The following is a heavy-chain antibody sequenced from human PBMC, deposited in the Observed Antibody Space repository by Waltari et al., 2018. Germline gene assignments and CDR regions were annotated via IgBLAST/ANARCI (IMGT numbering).Heavy chain of an antibody. V-gene: IGHV3-7*03. D-gene: IGHD3-16*01. Sequence: EVQLVESGGGLVQPGGSLRLYCAASGFSFSSYWMTWFRQAPGTGLEWVATIKPDGSGKFYVDSVKGRFSISRDNAKNSLYLQMNSLRAEDTAIFYCARMGAGRAPDYWGQGTLVTVSS. CDR3: ARMGAGRAPDY. CDR2: IKPDGSGK. J-gene: IGHJ4*02. CDR1: GFSFSSYW.